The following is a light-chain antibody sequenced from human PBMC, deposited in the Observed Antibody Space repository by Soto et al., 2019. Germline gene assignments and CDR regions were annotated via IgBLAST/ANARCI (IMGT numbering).Light chain of an antibody. Sequence: EIVLTQSPATLSSFPGDRVTLSCRASQSVSSSFIAWYQQKPGHSPSLLVFGASTRATDIPDRFSGRGSGTDFTLTISRLEPGDFAVYYCHHYGSSWAFGQGTKVDIK. CDR2: GAS. CDR1: QSVSSSF. V-gene: IGKV3-20*01. CDR3: HHYGSSWA. J-gene: IGKJ1*01.